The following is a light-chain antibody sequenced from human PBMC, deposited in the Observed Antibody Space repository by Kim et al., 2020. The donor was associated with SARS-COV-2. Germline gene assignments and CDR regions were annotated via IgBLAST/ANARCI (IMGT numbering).Light chain of an antibody. Sequence: LVLTQSPSASASLGASVKLTCTLSSGHSSYAIAWHQQQPEKGPRYLMKLNSDGSHSKGDGIPDRFSGSSSGAERYLTISSLQSEDEADYYCQTWGTVVFGGGTQLTVL. V-gene: IGLV4-69*01. CDR2: LNSDGSH. J-gene: IGLJ2*01. CDR3: QTWGTVV. CDR1: SGHSSYA.